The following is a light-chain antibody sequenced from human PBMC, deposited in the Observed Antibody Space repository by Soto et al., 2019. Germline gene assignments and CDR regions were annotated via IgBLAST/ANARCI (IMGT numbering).Light chain of an antibody. CDR3: LQYSGSSYT. Sequence: DIQMTQSPSTLSASVGDRVTITCRASQFIDRWMAWYQQKPGKAPQYLIFDASSLYGGVPLRFSGSGSGTEFTLTITSLQPDDSATYYCLQYSGSSYTFGQGTRVEIK. CDR1: QFIDRW. V-gene: IGKV1-5*01. CDR2: DAS. J-gene: IGKJ2*01.